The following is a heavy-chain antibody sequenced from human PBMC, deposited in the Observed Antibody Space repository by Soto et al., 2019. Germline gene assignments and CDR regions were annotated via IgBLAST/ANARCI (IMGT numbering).Heavy chain of an antibody. Sequence: EVQLVESGGGLVQPGGSLRLSCAASGFTFSSYSMTWVRQAPGKGLEWVSYISSSGSTIYYADSEKGRFTISRDNAQNSLFLQMISLRAEDTAVYYCARDERAYGADALDIWGQGTMVTVSS. CDR1: GFTFSSYS. D-gene: IGHD4-17*01. J-gene: IGHJ3*02. CDR2: ISSSGSTI. V-gene: IGHV3-48*01. CDR3: ARDERAYGADALDI.